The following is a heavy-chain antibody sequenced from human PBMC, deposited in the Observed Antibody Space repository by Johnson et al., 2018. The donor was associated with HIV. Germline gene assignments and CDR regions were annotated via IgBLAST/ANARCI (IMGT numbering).Heavy chain of an antibody. V-gene: IGHV3-30*18. Sequence: QVQLVESGGGVVQPGRSLRLSCAASGFTFSSYGMHWVRQAPGKGLEWVAVISSDGSNIYYADSVQGRFTISRDNSKNTLYLQMNSLSVEDTALYYCAKGWIVGATKGEVDACDIWGQGTMVTVSS. D-gene: IGHD1-26*01. CDR2: ISSDGSNI. J-gene: IGHJ3*02. CDR1: GFTFSSYG. CDR3: AKGWIVGATKGEVDACDI.